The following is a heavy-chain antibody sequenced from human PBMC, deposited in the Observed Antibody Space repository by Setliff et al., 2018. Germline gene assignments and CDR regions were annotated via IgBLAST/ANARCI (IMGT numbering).Heavy chain of an antibody. Sequence: SETLSLTCAVYGGSFSGYYWNWIRQAPGKGLEWIGEINHRGTTSYTPSLKGRVTISVDASKNLFSLKLSSVTAADTAVYFCARGPRFDYESPTYRRRFDPWGQGTAVTVS. CDR2: INHRGTT. CDR1: GGSFSGYY. CDR3: ARGPRFDYESPTYRRRFDP. D-gene: IGHD3-22*01. V-gene: IGHV4-34*01. J-gene: IGHJ5*02.